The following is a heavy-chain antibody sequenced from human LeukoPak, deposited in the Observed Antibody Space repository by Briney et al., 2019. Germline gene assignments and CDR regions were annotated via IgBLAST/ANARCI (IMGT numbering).Heavy chain of an antibody. CDR1: GGSFSGYY. V-gene: IGHV4-34*01. CDR2: INHSGST. CDR3: AREWLSAFDI. J-gene: IGHJ3*02. Sequence: NPSETLSLTCAVYGGSFSGYYWSWIRQPPGKGLEWIGEINHSGSTNYNPSLKSRVTISVDTSKNQFSLKLSSVTAADTAVYYCAREWLSAFDIWGQGTMVTVSS. D-gene: IGHD3-22*01.